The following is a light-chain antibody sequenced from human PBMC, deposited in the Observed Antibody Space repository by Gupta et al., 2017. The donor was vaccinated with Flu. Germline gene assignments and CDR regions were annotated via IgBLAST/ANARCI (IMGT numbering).Light chain of an antibody. CDR1: QGVGDW. CDR3: QQGDSFPRT. Sequence: DIQMTQSPSSVSASVGDSVTITCRASQGVGDWLAWYQQKPGKAPKLLIYAAVHLESGVPSRFSGTGSATDFALTISSLQPDDFATYYCQQGDSFPRTFGQGTKVEIK. CDR2: AAV. V-gene: IGKV1-12*01. J-gene: IGKJ1*01.